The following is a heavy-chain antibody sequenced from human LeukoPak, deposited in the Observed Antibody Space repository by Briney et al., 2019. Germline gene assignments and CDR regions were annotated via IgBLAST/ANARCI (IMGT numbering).Heavy chain of an antibody. Sequence: GGSLRLSCVASGFTFSSFAMSWVRQAPGKGLEWVSTISSNGAYIYYTDSVRGRFTISRDNAKNSLYLQMNSLRAEDTAVYYCARDLDILTGYYSIHYFYGMDVWGQGTTVTVSS. V-gene: IGHV3-21*01. D-gene: IGHD3-9*01. CDR3: ARDLDILTGYYSIHYFYGMDV. J-gene: IGHJ6*02. CDR1: GFTFSSFA. CDR2: ISSNGAYI.